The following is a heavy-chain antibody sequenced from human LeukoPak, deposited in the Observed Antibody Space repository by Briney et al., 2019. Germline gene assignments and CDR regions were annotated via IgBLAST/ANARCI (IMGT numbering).Heavy chain of an antibody. D-gene: IGHD5-12*01. J-gene: IGHJ4*02. CDR2: ITSNSASI. CDR1: GFTFSIYS. Sequence: GGSLRLSCAASGFTFSIYSMDWVRQAPGRGLEWVSSITSNSASIYYADSVKGRFTISRDNAKNSLYLQMNSLRAEDTAVYYCARDLVVATFDYWGQGTLVTVSS. CDR3: ARDLVVATFDY. V-gene: IGHV3-21*01.